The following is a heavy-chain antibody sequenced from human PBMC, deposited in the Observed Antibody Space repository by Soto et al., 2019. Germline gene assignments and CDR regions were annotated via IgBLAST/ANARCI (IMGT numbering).Heavy chain of an antibody. V-gene: IGHV4-61*01. Sequence: SETLSLTCTVSGDSVISATYYWSWIRQPPGKGLEWIGYIYYDGGTTYNSSLKNRVTISTDTSRSQLSLQLTSATPADTAVYYCARVLPGIAAAYDAFDVWGEGTMVTVSS. J-gene: IGHJ3*01. D-gene: IGHD6-13*01. CDR1: GDSVISATYY. CDR3: ARVLPGIAAAYDAFDV. CDR2: IYYDGGT.